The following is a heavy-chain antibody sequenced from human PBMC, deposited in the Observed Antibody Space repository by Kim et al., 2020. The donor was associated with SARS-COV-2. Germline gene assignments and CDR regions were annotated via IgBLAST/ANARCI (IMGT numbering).Heavy chain of an antibody. J-gene: IGHJ6*02. CDR1: GFTFSSYE. CDR2: ISSSGSTI. D-gene: IGHD5-18*01. CDR3: ARALYGYRYYYYYGMDV. Sequence: GGSLRLSCAASGFTFSSYEMNWVRQAPGKGLEWVSYISSSGSTIYYADSVKGRFTISRDNAKNSLYLQMNSLRAEDTAVYYCARALYGYRYYYYYGMDVWGQGTTVTVSS. V-gene: IGHV3-48*03.